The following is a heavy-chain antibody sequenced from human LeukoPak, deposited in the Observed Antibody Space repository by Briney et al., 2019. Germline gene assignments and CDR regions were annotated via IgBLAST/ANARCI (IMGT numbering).Heavy chain of an antibody. J-gene: IGHJ6*02. CDR3: ARDISGYDILTGYYGGYYYGMDV. D-gene: IGHD3-9*01. CDR1: GYTFTSYG. CDR2: ISAYNGNT. Sequence: ASVKVSCKASGYTFTSYGSSWVRQAPGQGLEWMGWISAYNGNTNYAQKLLGRVTMTTDTSTSTAYMELRSLRSDDTAVYYCARDISGYDILTGYYGGYYYGMDVWGQGTTVTVSS. V-gene: IGHV1-18*01.